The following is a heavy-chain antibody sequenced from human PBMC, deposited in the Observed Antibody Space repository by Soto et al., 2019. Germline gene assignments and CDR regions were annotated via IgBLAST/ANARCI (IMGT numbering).Heavy chain of an antibody. CDR2: INRDGSTT. V-gene: IGHV3-74*01. Sequence: GGSLRLSCAASGFSFSSYWMHWVRQAPGKGLVWVSRINRDGSTTDYADSVKGRFTISRDNSKNTLYLQMNSLRAEDTAVYYCARVGSGSYSKFDYWGQGTLVTVSS. CDR1: GFSFSSYW. CDR3: ARVGSGSYSKFDY. D-gene: IGHD3-10*01. J-gene: IGHJ4*02.